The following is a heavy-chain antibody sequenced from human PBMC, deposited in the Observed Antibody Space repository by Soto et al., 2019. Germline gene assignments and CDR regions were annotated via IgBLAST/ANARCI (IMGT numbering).Heavy chain of an antibody. CDR3: ASGHSSGYYDY. V-gene: IGHV3-7*01. CDR1: GFMFSRYW. Sequence: PGGSLRLSCAASGFMFSRYWMTWVRQAPGKGLESVANIKQDGSEKNYVDSVKGRFTISRDNAKNSLYLQMNSLGAEDTAVYYCASGHSSGYYDYWGPGTLVTVSS. J-gene: IGHJ4*02. CDR2: IKQDGSEK. D-gene: IGHD6-19*01.